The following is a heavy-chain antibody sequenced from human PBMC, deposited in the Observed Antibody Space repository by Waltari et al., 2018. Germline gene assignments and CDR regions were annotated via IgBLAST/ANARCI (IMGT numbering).Heavy chain of an antibody. CDR1: GYTFTGYY. D-gene: IGHD1-26*01. J-gene: IGHJ4*02. Sequence: QVQLVQSGAEVKKPGASVKVSCKASGYTFTGYYMHWVRQALGQGLEWRRGINPNSGGTNDAQRVQGRVTMTRDTSISTAYMELGRLRSDDTAVYYCARGQGGSYYGYWGQGTLVTVSS. V-gene: IGHV1-2*02. CDR3: ARGQGGSYYGY. CDR2: INPNSGGT.